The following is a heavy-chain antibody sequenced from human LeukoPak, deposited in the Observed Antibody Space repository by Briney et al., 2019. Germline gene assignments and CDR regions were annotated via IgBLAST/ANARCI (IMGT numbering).Heavy chain of an antibody. CDR2: IYYSGST. CDR1: GGSISSGGYY. V-gene: IGHV4-31*03. D-gene: IGHD6-13*01. J-gene: IGHJ4*02. CDR3: ARGEEFGSWSY. Sequence: SETLSLTCTVSGGSISSGGYYWSWIRQHPGKGLEWIGYIYYSGSTYYNPSLKSRVTISVDTSKNQFSLKLSSVTAADTAVYYCARGEEFGSWSYWGQGTLVTVSS.